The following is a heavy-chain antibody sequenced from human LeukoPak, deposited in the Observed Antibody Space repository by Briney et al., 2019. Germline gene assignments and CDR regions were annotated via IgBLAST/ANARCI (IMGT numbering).Heavy chain of an antibody. V-gene: IGHV1-69*13. CDR2: IIPIFGTA. Sequence: SVKVSCKASGGTFSSYAISWVRQAPGQGLEWMGGIIPIFGTANYAQKFQGRVTITADESTSTAYMELSSPRSEDTAVYYCARTMCSGGSCYENWFDPWGQGTLVTVSS. CDR1: GGTFSSYA. D-gene: IGHD2-15*01. J-gene: IGHJ5*02. CDR3: ARTMCSGGSCYENWFDP.